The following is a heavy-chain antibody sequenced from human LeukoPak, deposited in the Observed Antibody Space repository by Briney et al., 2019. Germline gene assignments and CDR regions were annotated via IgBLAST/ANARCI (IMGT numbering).Heavy chain of an antibody. D-gene: IGHD6-19*01. Sequence: ASVKVSCKASCYDFTSVGFTWVRRAPGQGLEWTGWISPYNGNTRYAQKFQGRVAMTTDTSTTTAYMELRGLRFNDTAVYYCARAGSGIGWYFDYWGQGTLVTVSS. CDR3: ARAGSGIGWYFDY. CDR1: CYDFTSVG. CDR2: ISPYNGNT. V-gene: IGHV1-18*01. J-gene: IGHJ4*02.